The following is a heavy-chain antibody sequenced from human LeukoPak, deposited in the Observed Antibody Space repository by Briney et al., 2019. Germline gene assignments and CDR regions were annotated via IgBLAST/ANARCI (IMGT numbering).Heavy chain of an antibody. J-gene: IGHJ4*02. D-gene: IGHD6-6*01. CDR1: GFTISSYW. Sequence: PGGSLRLSCAASGFTISSYWMSWVRQAPGKGLEWVANIKQDGSEKYYVDSVKGRFTISRDNAKNSLYLQMNTLRAEDTGVYYCARDSSQFPFDYWGQGTLVTVSS. CDR2: IKQDGSEK. V-gene: IGHV3-7*01. CDR3: ARDSSQFPFDY.